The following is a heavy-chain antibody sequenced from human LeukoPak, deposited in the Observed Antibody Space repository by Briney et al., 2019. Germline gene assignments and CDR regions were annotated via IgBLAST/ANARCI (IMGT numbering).Heavy chain of an antibody. V-gene: IGHV1-69*05. J-gene: IGHJ6*03. Sequence: GASVKVSCKASGGTFSSYAISWVRQAPGQGLEWMGGIIPIFGTANYAQKFQGRVTITTDEPTSTAYMELSSLRSEDTAVYYCARGGFDFWSGLYYYYYMDVWGKGTTVTVSS. CDR3: ARGGFDFWSGLYYYYYMDV. CDR1: GGTFSSYA. CDR2: IIPIFGTA. D-gene: IGHD3-3*01.